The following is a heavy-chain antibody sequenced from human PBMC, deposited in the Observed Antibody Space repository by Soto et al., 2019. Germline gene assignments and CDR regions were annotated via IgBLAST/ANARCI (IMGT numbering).Heavy chain of an antibody. J-gene: IGHJ4*02. CDR1: GFTFSSYG. CDR3: ARDAYYHDSGGRGDLDY. D-gene: IGHD3-22*01. CDR2: IWYDGSNK. Sequence: QVQLVESGGGVVQPGRSLRLSCAASGFTFSSYGMHWVRQAPGKGLEWVAVIWYDGSNKYYADSVKGRFTITRDNSKNTLFLQMNSLRAEDTAVYYCARDAYYHDSGGRGDLDYWGQGTLVTVSS. V-gene: IGHV3-33*01.